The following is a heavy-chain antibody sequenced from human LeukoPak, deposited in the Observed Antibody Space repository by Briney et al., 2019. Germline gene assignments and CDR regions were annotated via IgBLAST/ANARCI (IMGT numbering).Heavy chain of an antibody. V-gene: IGHV1-18*01. J-gene: IGHJ4*02. Sequence: ASVKVSCKASGYTFSSYGLSWVRQAPGQGLEWMGWISAHNRNTNYAQRFQGRLTMTTDTPTSTAYMELRRLTSGDTAVYYCAKEGRGYGDSTALGYWGQGTLVTVSS. D-gene: IGHD4-17*01. CDR3: AKEGRGYGDSTALGY. CDR1: GYTFSSYG. CDR2: ISAHNRNT.